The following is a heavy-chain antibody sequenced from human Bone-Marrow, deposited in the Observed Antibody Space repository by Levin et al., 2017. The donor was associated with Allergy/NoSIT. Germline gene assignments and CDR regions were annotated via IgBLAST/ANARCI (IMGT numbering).Heavy chain of an antibody. J-gene: IGHJ6*02. D-gene: IGHD3-10*01. V-gene: IGHV3-23*01. CDR3: AKEVYGAGGLYYYGLDV. Sequence: LSLTCVASGFMFSSFPMSWVRQAPGKGLEWVSTVGGSGSSTFSADSVKGRFSISRDNSKNTVYLQMNSLRAEDTAVYYCAKEVYGAGGLYYYGLDVWGQGTTVTVSS. CDR2: VGGSGSST. CDR1: GFMFSSFP.